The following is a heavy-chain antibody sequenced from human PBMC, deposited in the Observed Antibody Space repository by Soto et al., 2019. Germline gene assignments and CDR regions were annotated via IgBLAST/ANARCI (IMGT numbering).Heavy chain of an antibody. CDR1: GFTFKNFA. D-gene: IGHD6-13*01. V-gene: IGHV3-30-3*01. J-gene: IGHJ6*02. CDR2: ISYDGSNK. CDR3: ARVIRLYSRSWYEYYGMDV. Sequence: PGGSLRLSCAASGFTFKNFAMHWVRQAPGKGLEWVAVISYDGSNKYYADSVKGRFTISRDNSKNTLYLQMNSLRAEDTAVYYCARVIRLYSRSWYEYYGMDVWGQGTTVTVSS.